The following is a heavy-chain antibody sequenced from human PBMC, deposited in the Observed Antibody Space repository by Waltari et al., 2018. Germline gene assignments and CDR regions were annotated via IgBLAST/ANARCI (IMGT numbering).Heavy chain of an antibody. CDR3: AKWTGYYEATFDY. CDR2: ISGSGVHK. CDR1: GFPFSNNA. Sequence: EVQLVESGGGLVQPGGSLRLTCAASGFPFSNNAMSWVRQGPGKGLEWVSSISGSGVHKYYADSVKGRFTISRNSSKNTLYLQMNSLRAEDTALYYCAKWTGYYEATFDYWGQGTLVTVSS. V-gene: IGHV3-23*04. D-gene: IGHD1-26*01. J-gene: IGHJ4*02.